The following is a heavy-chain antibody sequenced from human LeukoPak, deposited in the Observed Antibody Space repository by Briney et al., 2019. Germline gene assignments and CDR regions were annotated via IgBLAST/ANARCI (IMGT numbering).Heavy chain of an antibody. CDR1: GGSISSSSYY. D-gene: IGHD6-13*01. J-gene: IGHJ4*02. Sequence: SETLSLTCTVSGGSISSSSYYWGWIRQPPGKGLEWIGSIYYSGSTYYNPSLKSRVTISVDTSKNQFSLKLSSVTAADTAVYYCARDLHYSSSGFDYWGQGTLVTVSS. CDR2: IYYSGST. CDR3: ARDLHYSSSGFDY. V-gene: IGHV4-39*07.